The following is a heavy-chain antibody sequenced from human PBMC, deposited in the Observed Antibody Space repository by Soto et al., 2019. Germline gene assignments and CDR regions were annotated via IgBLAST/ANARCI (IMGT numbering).Heavy chain of an antibody. D-gene: IGHD3-10*01. J-gene: IGHJ4*02. Sequence: EVQLVESGGGVAKPGGSLRLSCAASGFTFRNDWMNWVRQAPGKGLEWVARIKTVIDGGTTDYAAPVTGRFFISRDDSKNMLYLQMNSLKIEATAVYYCMTHAAIYGRGHWGQGTLVTVAS. CDR1: GFTFRNDW. CDR2: IKTVIDGGTT. CDR3: MTHAAIYGRGH. V-gene: IGHV3-15*01.